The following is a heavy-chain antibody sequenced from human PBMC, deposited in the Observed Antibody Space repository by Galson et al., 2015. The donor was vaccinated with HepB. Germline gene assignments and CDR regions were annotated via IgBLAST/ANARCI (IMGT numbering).Heavy chain of an antibody. V-gene: IGHV3-30*02. CDR3: AKDGGNGWYAFDY. CDR2: IRYDGSNK. J-gene: IGHJ4*02. D-gene: IGHD6-19*01. Sequence: SLRHSCPVSGVTLSSYGMHCVGQAPGKGLEWVAFIRYDGSNKYYADSVKGRFTISRDNSKNTLYLQMNSLRPEDTAVYYCAKDGGNGWYAFDYWGQGTLVTVSS. CDR1: GVTLSSYG.